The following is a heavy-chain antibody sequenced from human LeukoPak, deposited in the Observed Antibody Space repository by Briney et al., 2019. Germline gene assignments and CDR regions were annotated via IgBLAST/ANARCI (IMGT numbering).Heavy chain of an antibody. J-gene: IGHJ6*03. D-gene: IGHD3/OR15-3a*01. Sequence: SDPLSLTCAVSGASISSHYWRWIRQPPGKGLECIGYTSGGISDNPSLKSRVAVSVDPSQSQGSLSLTSVTAADTAVYYCARVLAIFGLDTTDFYMDVWGKGTTVTVSS. CDR1: GASISSHY. CDR2: TSGGI. V-gene: IGHV4-59*11. CDR3: ARVLAIFGLDTTDFYMDV.